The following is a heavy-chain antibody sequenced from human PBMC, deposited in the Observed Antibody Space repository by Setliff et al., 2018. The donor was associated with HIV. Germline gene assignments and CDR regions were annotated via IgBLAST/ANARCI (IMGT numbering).Heavy chain of an antibody. V-gene: IGHV4-59*12. CDR1: GGSISSYY. Sequence: SETLSLTCTVSGGSISSYYWSWIRQPPGEGLEWIGYIFYSGSTNYNPSLKSRVTISLDTSKNQFSLKLTSVTAEDTAVYYCAREPHELRYFDWLLYPAYYYYGMDVWGQETTVTVSS. CDR2: IFYSGST. J-gene: IGHJ6*02. D-gene: IGHD3-9*01. CDR3: AREPHELRYFDWLLYPAYYYYGMDV.